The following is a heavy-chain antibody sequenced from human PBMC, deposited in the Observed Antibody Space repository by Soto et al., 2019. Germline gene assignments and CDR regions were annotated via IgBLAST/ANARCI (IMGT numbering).Heavy chain of an antibody. D-gene: IGHD3-10*01. CDR1: GGIFSTYA. CDR3: ARDRDDYGSWNYDNRIDF. Sequence: QVQLVQSEAEVKKPGSSVKVSCKASGGIFSTYAISWLRQAPGQGLEWMGGIIPIFGTPNYAQRFQGRVTITADESTTTSYMELSRLKSEDTAVYYCARDRDDYGSWNYDNRIDFWGQGTLVTVSS. V-gene: IGHV1-69*01. CDR2: IIPIFGTP. J-gene: IGHJ4*02.